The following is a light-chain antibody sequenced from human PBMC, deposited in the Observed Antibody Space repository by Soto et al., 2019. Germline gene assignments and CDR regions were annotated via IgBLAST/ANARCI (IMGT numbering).Light chain of an antibody. V-gene: IGLV2-14*01. J-gene: IGLJ1*01. CDR2: GVT. CDR3: SSYTTAYFYV. CDR1: NSDIGAYNY. Sequence: QSCLTQPASVSGSPGHSITLSCTGSNSDIGAYNYVSWYQQHPGNAPKLIIHGVTNRPSGVSHRFSGSKSAYTASLTISGLQAEDEGDYYCSSYTTAYFYVFGTGTKSPS.